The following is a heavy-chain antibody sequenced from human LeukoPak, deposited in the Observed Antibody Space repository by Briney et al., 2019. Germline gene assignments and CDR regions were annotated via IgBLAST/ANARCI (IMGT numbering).Heavy chain of an antibody. J-gene: IGHJ4*02. D-gene: IGHD2-2*01. CDR2: NNTNGGST. CDR1: GFTFSSYG. Sequence: GGSLRLSCAPSGFTFSSYGMSWVRQAPGKALQWVSSNNTNGGSTYYADYVKGRFTIARDNSKNTVYLQLNSLRAEDTAVYYCASHFPGDLPAAIGYWGQGTLVTVSS. CDR3: ASHFPGDLPAAIGY. V-gene: IGHV3-23*01.